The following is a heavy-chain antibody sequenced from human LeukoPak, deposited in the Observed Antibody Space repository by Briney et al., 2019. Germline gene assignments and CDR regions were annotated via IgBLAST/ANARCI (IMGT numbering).Heavy chain of an antibody. CDR2: INPNSGGT. CDR3: AKEGPSGWVPNF. Sequence: ASVKVSCKASGYTFTGYYMHWVRQAPGQGLEWMGWINPNSGGTNYAQKFQGRVTMTRDTSISAAYMELSRLRSDDTAVYYCAKEGPSGWVPNFWGPGTLVTVSS. CDR1: GYTFTGYY. J-gene: IGHJ4*02. D-gene: IGHD6-19*01. V-gene: IGHV1-2*02.